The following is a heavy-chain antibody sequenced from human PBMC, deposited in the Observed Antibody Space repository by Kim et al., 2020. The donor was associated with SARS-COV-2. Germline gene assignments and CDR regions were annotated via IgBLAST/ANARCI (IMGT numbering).Heavy chain of an antibody. J-gene: IGHJ5*02. CDR2: IYYSGST. V-gene: IGHV4-39*01. D-gene: IGHD6-13*01. CDR1: GGSISSSSYY. CDR3: ARLGRGAYSSSWYA. Sequence: SETLSLTCTVSGGSISSSSYYWGWIRQPPGKGLEWIGSIYYSGSTYYNPSLKSRVTISVDTSKNQFSLKLSSVTAADTAVYYCARLGRGAYSSSWYAWGQGTLVTVSS.